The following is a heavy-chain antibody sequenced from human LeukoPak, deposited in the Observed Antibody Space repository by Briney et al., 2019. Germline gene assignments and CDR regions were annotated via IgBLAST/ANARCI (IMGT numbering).Heavy chain of an antibody. CDR2: ISGSGAST. J-gene: IGHJ4*02. D-gene: IGHD6-13*01. V-gene: IGHV3-23*01. Sequence: GGSLRLSCAASGFTFSSYAMSWVRQAPGKGLEWVSVISGSGASTNYADSVKGRFIISRDNSKNTLYLQMNSLRAEDTAVYYCAKNHYSSSRDYFDYWGQGTLVTVSS. CDR3: AKNHYSSSRDYFDY. CDR1: GFTFSSYA.